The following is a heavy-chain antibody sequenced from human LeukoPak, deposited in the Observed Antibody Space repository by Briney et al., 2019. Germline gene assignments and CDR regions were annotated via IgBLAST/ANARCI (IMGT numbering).Heavy chain of an antibody. V-gene: IGHV1-69*04. CDR3: ARDRYDSSGYYYEFDY. CDR1: GGTFSSYA. Sequence: ASVKVSCKASGGTFSSYAISWVRQAPGQGLEWMGRITPIFGIANYAQKFQGRVTITADKSTSTAYMELSSLRSEDTAVYYCARDRYDSSGYYYEFDYWGQGTLVTVSS. J-gene: IGHJ4*02. D-gene: IGHD3-22*01. CDR2: ITPIFGIA.